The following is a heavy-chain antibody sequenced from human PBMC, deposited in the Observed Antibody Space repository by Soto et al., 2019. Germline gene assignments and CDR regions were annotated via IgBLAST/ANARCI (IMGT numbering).Heavy chain of an antibody. D-gene: IGHD6-13*01. CDR1: GGTFSSYA. CDR2: IIPISGTA. V-gene: IGHV1-69*01. Sequence: QVPRVQSGSEVKKPGYSVKGSCKASGGTFSSYAISWVRQAPGQGLEWMGGIIPISGTANYAQKFQGRVTITADESTRTAYMELSSLRTEDTAVYYCARVNGIAAALGWYDPWGQVTLVNVSS. CDR3: ARVNGIAAALGWYDP. J-gene: IGHJ5*02.